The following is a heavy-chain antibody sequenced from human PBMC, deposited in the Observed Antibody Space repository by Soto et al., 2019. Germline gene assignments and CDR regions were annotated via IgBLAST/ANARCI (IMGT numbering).Heavy chain of an antibody. V-gene: IGHV4-59*01. CDR3: ARVPDSNRWYLPFDP. J-gene: IGHJ5*02. CDR1: GDSISRDY. D-gene: IGHD6-13*01. CDR2: IYYSGST. Sequence: QVQLQESGPGLVKPSETLSLTCTVSGDSISRDYWNWIRQPPGKGLEWIGYIYYSGSTNYNPSLKSRVTISLDTSKNQFSLNLNSVTDEDTAVYYCARVPDSNRWYLPFDPWGQGTLVTVSS.